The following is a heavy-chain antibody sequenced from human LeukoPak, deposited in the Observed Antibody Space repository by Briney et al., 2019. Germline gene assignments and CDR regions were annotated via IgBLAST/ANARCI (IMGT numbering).Heavy chain of an antibody. V-gene: IGHV4-59*01. D-gene: IGHD3-10*02. CDR2: IYYSGST. CDR3: AELGITMIGGV. Sequence: SETLSLTCTVSGGSISSYYWSWIRQPPGKGLEWIGYIYYSGSTNYNPSLKSRVTISVDTSKNQFSLKLTSVTAADTAVYYCAELGITMIGGVWGKGTTVTISS. J-gene: IGHJ6*04. CDR1: GGSISSYY.